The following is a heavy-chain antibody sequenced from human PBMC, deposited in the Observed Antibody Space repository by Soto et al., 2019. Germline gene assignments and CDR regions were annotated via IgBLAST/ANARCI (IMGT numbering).Heavy chain of an antibody. Sequence: GGSLRLSCAASGLTFRNYAMSWVCQAPEKGLEWVSGISASGGNTYYADSVVGRFTISRDNSKKSLYLQMNSLRAEDSALYYCANHVDTGMVLGDYFEHWGPGTPVTVSS. CDR3: ANHVDTGMVLGDYFEH. CDR1: GLTFRNYA. V-gene: IGHV3-23*01. J-gene: IGHJ4*02. D-gene: IGHD5-18*01. CDR2: ISASGGNT.